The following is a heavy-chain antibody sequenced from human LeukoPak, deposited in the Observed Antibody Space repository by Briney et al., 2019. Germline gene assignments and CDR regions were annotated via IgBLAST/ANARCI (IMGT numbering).Heavy chain of an antibody. CDR1: GYTLTELS. J-gene: IGHJ6*03. CDR2: FDPEDGET. D-gene: IGHD1-26*01. Sequence: ASVKVSCKGSGYTLTELSMHWVRQAPGKGLEWMGGFDPEDGETIYAQKFQGRVTMTEDTSTDTAYMELSSLRSEDTAVYYCATGSKGATRYYYYYMDVWGKGTTVTVSS. V-gene: IGHV1-24*01. CDR3: ATGSKGATRYYYYYMDV.